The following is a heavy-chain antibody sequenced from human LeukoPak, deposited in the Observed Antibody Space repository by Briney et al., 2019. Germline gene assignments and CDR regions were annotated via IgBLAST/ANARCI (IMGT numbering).Heavy chain of an antibody. J-gene: IGHJ4*02. CDR3: ARELNQAEFTVTDPYYFDY. D-gene: IGHD4-17*01. V-gene: IGHV3-23*01. CDR2: ISGSGGAT. Sequence: GGSLRLSCAASGFIVSNNYMSWVRQAPGKGLEWVSGISGSGGATYDADSVKGRFTISRDNSKNTLYLQMNGLRAEDTAVYYCARELNQAEFTVTDPYYFDYWGQGALVTVSS. CDR1: GFIVSNNY.